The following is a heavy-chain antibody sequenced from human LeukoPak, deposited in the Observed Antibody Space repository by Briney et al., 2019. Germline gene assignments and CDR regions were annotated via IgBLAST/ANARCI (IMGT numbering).Heavy chain of an antibody. CDR3: ARMSGSRLPGY. J-gene: IGHJ4*02. V-gene: IGHV3-48*01. CDR2: ISSSSSAR. CDR1: GFTFSSYA. D-gene: IGHD3-3*01. Sequence: GGSLRLSCAASGFTFSSYAMSWVRQAPGKGLEWVSYISSSSSARYYADSVKGRFTISRDDARNSLYLQMNSLRAEDTAAYYCARMSGSRLPGYWGQGTLVTVSS.